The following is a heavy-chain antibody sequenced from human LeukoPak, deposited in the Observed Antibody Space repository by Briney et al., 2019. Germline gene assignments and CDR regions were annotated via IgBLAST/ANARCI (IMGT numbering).Heavy chain of an antibody. CDR3: AREKYCSGGSCYNYFDY. Sequence: SETLSLTCAVYGGSFSGYYWSWIRQPPGKGLEWIGEINHNGSTNYNPSLKSRVTISVDTSKNQFSLKLSSVTAADTAVYYCAREKYCSGGSCYNYFDYWGQGTLVTVSS. J-gene: IGHJ4*02. D-gene: IGHD2-15*01. CDR1: GGSFSGYY. V-gene: IGHV4-34*01. CDR2: INHNGST.